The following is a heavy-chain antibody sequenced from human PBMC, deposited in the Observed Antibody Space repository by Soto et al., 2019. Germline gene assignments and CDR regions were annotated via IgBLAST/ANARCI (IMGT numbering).Heavy chain of an antibody. J-gene: IGHJ5*02. D-gene: IGHD6-13*01. CDR3: AKVIAAAGTGYWFDP. CDR1: GFTFSSYA. V-gene: IGHV3-23*01. CDR2: ISGSGGST. Sequence: PGGSLRLSCAASGFTFSSYAMSWVRQAPGKGLEWVSAISGSGGSTYYADSVKGRFTISRDNSKNTLYLQMNSLRAEDTAGYYCAKVIAAAGTGYWFDPRGQGTLVTVSS.